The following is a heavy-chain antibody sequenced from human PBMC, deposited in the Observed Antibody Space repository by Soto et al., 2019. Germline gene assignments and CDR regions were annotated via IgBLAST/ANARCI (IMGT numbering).Heavy chain of an antibody. J-gene: IGHJ5*02. Sequence: SETLSLTCAVSGGSISSSNWWSWVRQPPGKGLEWIGEIYHSGSTNYNPSLKSRVSISVDKSKNQFSLKLSSVTAADTAVYYCARVIATAINWFDPWGQGTLVTVSS. CDR3: ARVIATAINWFDP. V-gene: IGHV4-4*02. D-gene: IGHD6-13*01. CDR2: IYHSGST. CDR1: GGSISSSNW.